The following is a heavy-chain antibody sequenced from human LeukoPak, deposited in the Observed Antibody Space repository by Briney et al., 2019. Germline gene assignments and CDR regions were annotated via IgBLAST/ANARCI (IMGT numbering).Heavy chain of an antibody. J-gene: IGHJ4*02. Sequence: SQTLSLTCAISGDSVSSKTAAWNWIRQSPSRGLEWLGRTYYRSNWYNDYAFSVKSRITIDTDTFKNQFSLQLNSVTPEDTAVYYCARDYSGSYYLFDSWGQGTLVTVSS. V-gene: IGHV6-1*01. CDR3: ARDYSGSYYLFDS. CDR2: TYYRSNWYN. D-gene: IGHD1-26*01. CDR1: GDSVSSKTAA.